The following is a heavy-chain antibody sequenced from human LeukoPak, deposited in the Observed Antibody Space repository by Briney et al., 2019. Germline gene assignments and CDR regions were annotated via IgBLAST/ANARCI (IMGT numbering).Heavy chain of an antibody. CDR3: ARVDGSGSYYPAYFDY. J-gene: IGHJ4*02. Sequence: ASVKVSCKASGYTFTSYAMHWVRQAPGQRLEGMGWINAGNGNTKYSQKFQGRVTITRDTSASTAYMELSSLRSEDTAVYYCARVDGSGSYYPAYFDYWGQGTLVTVSS. V-gene: IGHV1-3*01. CDR2: INAGNGNT. D-gene: IGHD3-10*01. CDR1: GYTFTSYA.